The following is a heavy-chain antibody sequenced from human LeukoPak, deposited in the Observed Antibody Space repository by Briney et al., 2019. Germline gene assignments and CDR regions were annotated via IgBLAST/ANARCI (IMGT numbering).Heavy chain of an antibody. CDR3: AIAYWGEVTT. V-gene: IGHV4-34*01. J-gene: IGHJ4*02. D-gene: IGHD7-27*01. Sequence: PSETLSLTCAVYGGSFSGYYWSWIRQPPGKGLEWIGEINHSGSTNYNPSLKSRVTISVDTSKNQFSLKLSSVTAADTAVYYCAIAYWGEVTTWGQGTLVTVSS. CDR2: INHSGST. CDR1: GGSFSGYY.